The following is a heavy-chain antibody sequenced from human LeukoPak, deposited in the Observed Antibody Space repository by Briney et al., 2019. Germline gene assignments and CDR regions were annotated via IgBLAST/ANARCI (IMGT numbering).Heavy chain of an antibody. J-gene: IGHJ4*02. V-gene: IGHV4-39*07. D-gene: IGHD1-26*01. CDR3: ARVLGATIEVDY. CDR2: IYYSGST. CDR1: GGSISSSSYY. Sequence: SETLSLTCTVSGGSISSSSYYWGWIRQPPGKGLEWIGSIYYSGSTYYNPSLKSRVTISVDTSKNQFSLKLSSVTAADTAVYYCARVLGATIEVDYWGQGTLVTVSS.